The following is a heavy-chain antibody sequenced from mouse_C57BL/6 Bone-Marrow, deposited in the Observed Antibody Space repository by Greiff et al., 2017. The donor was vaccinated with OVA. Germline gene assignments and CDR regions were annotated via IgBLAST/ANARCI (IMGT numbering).Heavy chain of an antibody. CDR2: IYPRSGNT. Sequence: VQLQQSGAELARPGASVKLSCKASGYTFTCYGISWVKQRTGQGLEWIGAIYPRSGNTYYNEKFKGKATLTADKTTSTAYMELRSLTSEGSAVYFCARVYDCADFDYWGQGTTLTVSS. J-gene: IGHJ2*01. V-gene: IGHV1-81*01. D-gene: IGHD2-4*01. CDR1: GYTFTCYG. CDR3: ARVYDCADFDY.